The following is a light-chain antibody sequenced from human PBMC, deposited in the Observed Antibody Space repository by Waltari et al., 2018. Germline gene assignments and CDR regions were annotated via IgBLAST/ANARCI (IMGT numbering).Light chain of an antibody. V-gene: IGKV3-20*01. Sequence: EVGLTQSPATLSLSPGGRATLSCRASQSVSRSRVAWYLHKPGQAPRLLIYGAAGRATGIPDRFSGSGSGTDVSLTISRVEPEDFAVYYCQQYGSSIMYTFGQGTKLEIK. J-gene: IGKJ2*01. CDR1: QSVSRSR. CDR3: QQYGSSIMYT. CDR2: GAA.